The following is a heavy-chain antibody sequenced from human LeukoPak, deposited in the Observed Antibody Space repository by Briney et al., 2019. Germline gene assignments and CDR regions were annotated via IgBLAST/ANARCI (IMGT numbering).Heavy chain of an antibody. CDR2: IGSSSHYR. V-gene: IGHV3-21*01. CDR1: GFTFSNCS. Sequence: GGSLRLSCAASGFTFSNCSMNWVRQAPGKGLEWVSSIGSSSHYRYYGDSVKGRFIISRDNAKNSLFLQMNSLRAEDTAVYYCARSCGGDCYSDYWGQGTLVTVSS. CDR3: ARSCGGDCYSDY. D-gene: IGHD2-21*02. J-gene: IGHJ4*02.